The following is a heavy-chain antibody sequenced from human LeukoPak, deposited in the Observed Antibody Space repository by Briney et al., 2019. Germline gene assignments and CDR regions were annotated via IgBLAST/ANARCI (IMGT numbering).Heavy chain of an antibody. CDR1: GGSLSGHY. Sequence: SETLSLTCTVGGGSLSGHYWGWIRQPPGKGLELVGHIYYTGPTFYNPSLNSRVTITLDTSRNQFSLRLTSVIAADTAVYYCARAPMAITTSAFPDAFDFWGQGTMVTVSS. D-gene: IGHD5-12*01. CDR2: IYYTGPT. V-gene: IGHV4-59*11. CDR3: ARAPMAITTSAFPDAFDF. J-gene: IGHJ3*01.